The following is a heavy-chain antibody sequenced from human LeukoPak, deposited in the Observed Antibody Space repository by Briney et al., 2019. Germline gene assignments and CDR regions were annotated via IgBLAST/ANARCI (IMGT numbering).Heavy chain of an antibody. V-gene: IGHV1-2*02. D-gene: IGHD3-10*01. Sequence: ASVKVSCKASGYTFTGYYMHWVRQAPGQGLEWMGWINPNSGGTNYAQKFQGRVTMTRDTSISTAYLQWSSLKASDTAMYYCARRRSGSYYFDYWGQGTLVTVSS. CDR3: ARRRSGSYYFDY. CDR2: INPNSGGT. CDR1: GYTFTGYY. J-gene: IGHJ4*02.